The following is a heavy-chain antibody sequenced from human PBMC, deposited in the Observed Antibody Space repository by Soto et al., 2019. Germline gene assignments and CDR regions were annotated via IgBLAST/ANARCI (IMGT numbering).Heavy chain of an antibody. Sequence: XSVKVSCKASGCPFTSYSISWVRQAPGQGLEWMGWISAYNGKTNYAQKLQGRVTMTTDTSTSTAYMELRSLRSDDTAVYYCAKGRGGTTVANFGMDVCGQRVTVTVSS. CDR3: AKGRGGTTVANFGMDV. CDR2: ISAYNGKT. J-gene: IGHJ6*02. V-gene: IGHV1-18*01. D-gene: IGHD4-4*01. CDR1: GCPFTSYS.